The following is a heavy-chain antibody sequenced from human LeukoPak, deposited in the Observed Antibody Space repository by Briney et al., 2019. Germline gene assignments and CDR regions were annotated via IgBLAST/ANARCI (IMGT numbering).Heavy chain of an antibody. D-gene: IGHD6-13*01. Sequence: ASVKVSCKASGYTFTSYGISWVRQAPGQGLEWMGWISAYNGNTNYAQKLQGRVTMTTDTSTSTAYMELRSLRSDDTAVYYCARRMSSSWFVPSYNWFDPWGQGTLVTVSS. V-gene: IGHV1-18*01. CDR2: ISAYNGNT. J-gene: IGHJ5*02. CDR1: GYTFTSYG. CDR3: ARRMSSSWFVPSYNWFDP.